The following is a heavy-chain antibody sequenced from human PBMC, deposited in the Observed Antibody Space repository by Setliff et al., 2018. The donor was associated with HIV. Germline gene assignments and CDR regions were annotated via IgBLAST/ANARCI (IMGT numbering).Heavy chain of an antibody. CDR3: ARETYYYDNPQYYYYYMDV. CDR1: GGSISSGSYY. D-gene: IGHD3-22*01. CDR2: IYTSGST. V-gene: IGHV4-61*02. J-gene: IGHJ6*03. Sequence: PSETLSLTCTVSGGSISSGSYYWSWIRQPAGKGREWIGRIYTSGSTNYNPSLKSRVTISVDTSKNQFSLKLRSVTAADTAVYYCARETYYYDNPQYYYYYMDVWGKGTTVTVSS.